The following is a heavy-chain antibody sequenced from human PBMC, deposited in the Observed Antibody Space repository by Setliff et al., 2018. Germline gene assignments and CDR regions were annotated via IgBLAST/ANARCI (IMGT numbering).Heavy chain of an antibody. Sequence: SETLSLTCTVSGGPISSYYWSWIRQPAGKGLEWIGRIYTNRTTYYNPSLKSRVTISVDTSKNQFSLKLSSVTAADTAVYYCARAAIVGATTDYWGQGTLVTVSS. V-gene: IGHV4-4*07. J-gene: IGHJ4*02. CDR3: ARAAIVGATTDY. CDR1: GGPISSYY. D-gene: IGHD1-26*01. CDR2: IYTNRTT.